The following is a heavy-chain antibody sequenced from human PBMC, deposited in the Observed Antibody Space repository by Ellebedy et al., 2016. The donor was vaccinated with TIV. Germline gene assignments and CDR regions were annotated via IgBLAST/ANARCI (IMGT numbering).Heavy chain of an antibody. Sequence: GGSLRLSXAASGFTFSSYAMHWVRQAPGKGLEWVAVISYDGSNKYYADSVKGRFTISRDNSKNTLYLQMNSLRAEDTAVYYCARGEYYDILTPGAFDIWGQGTMVTVSS. J-gene: IGHJ3*02. V-gene: IGHV3-30*04. CDR3: ARGEYYDILTPGAFDI. CDR2: ISYDGSNK. CDR1: GFTFSSYA. D-gene: IGHD3-9*01.